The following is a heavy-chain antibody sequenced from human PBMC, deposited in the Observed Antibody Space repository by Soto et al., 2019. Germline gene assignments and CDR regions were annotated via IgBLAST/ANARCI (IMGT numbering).Heavy chain of an antibody. CDR2: FDPEDGET. D-gene: IGHD3-22*01. Sequence: ASVKVTCKVSGYTLTELSMHWVRQAPGKGLEWMGGFDPEDGETIYAQKFQGRVTMTEDTSTDTAYMELSSLRSEDTAVYYCSRYCYDRSGYAYWGQRTPVTVSS. V-gene: IGHV1-24*01. CDR1: GYTLTELS. J-gene: IGHJ4*02. CDR3: SRYCYDRSGYAY.